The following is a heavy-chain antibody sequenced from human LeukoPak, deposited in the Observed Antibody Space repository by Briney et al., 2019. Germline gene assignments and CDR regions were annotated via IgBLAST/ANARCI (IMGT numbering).Heavy chain of an antibody. Sequence: GASVKVSCKASGYTFTGYYMHWARQAPGQGLEWMGGINPNSGGTNYAQKFQGRVTMTRDTSISTAYMELSRLRSDDTAVYYCARDGVRIQLWLEYYYYMDVWGKGTTVTVSS. V-gene: IGHV1-2*02. D-gene: IGHD5-18*01. CDR2: INPNSGGT. CDR3: ARDGVRIQLWLEYYYYMDV. CDR1: GYTFTGYY. J-gene: IGHJ6*03.